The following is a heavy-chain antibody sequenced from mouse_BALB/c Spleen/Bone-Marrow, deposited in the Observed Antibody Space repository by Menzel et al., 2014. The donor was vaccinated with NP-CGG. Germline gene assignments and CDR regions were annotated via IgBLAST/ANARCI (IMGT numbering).Heavy chain of an antibody. V-gene: IGHV1-80*01. Sequence: VKLMESGAELVRPGSSVKISCKASGYAFSSYWMNWVKQRPGQGLEWIGQIYPGDGDTDYYGKFKGKATLTADNSSSTDYMQLSSLTSEDSAVYFCARWGGDYHWYFDVWGAGTTVTVSS. CDR1: GYAFSSYW. D-gene: IGHD2-13*01. CDR3: ARWGGDYHWYFDV. CDR2: IYPGDGDT. J-gene: IGHJ1*01.